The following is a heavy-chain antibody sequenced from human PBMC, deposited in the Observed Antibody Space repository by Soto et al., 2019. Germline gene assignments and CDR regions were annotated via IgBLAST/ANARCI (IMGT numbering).Heavy chain of an antibody. CDR1: GDSVSSNTAA. Sequence: LSLTCAISGDSVSSNTAAWNWIRSSPSRGLEWLGRTYYRSNWRHDYAVSVRSRITVNPDTSKNHFSLQLNSVTPDDTAVYYCARGVAGSGFDLWGQGNLVTVSS. J-gene: IGHJ4*02. CDR3: ARGVAGSGFDL. CDR2: TYYRSNWRH. D-gene: IGHD6-19*01. V-gene: IGHV6-1*01.